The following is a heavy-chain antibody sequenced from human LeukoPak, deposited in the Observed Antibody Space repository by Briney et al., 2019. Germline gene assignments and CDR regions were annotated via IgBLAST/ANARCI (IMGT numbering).Heavy chain of an antibody. CDR1: GFTFISYW. CDR3: ARDNDTVFDY. CDR2: INSDGSST. D-gene: IGHD3-9*01. V-gene: IGHV3-74*01. J-gene: IGHJ4*02. Sequence: GGSLRVSCAASGFTFISYWMHWGRQTPGKGLVWVSRINSDGSSTPYADSVKGRFTISRDNAKDTLYLQMNSLRAEDTAVYYCARDNDTVFDYWGQEPVDTVSS.